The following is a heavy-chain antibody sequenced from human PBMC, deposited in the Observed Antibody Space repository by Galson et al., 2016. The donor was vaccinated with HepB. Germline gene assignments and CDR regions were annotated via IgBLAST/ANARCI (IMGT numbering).Heavy chain of an antibody. J-gene: IGHJ2*01. D-gene: IGHD3-16*01. CDR3: ARVKGGQGYWSFDP. CDR1: GFVFSAYG. CDR2: IDGGSVAT. V-gene: IGHV3-23*01. Sequence: SLRLSCAASGFVFSAYGMSWVRQPPGMGLEWVSTIDGGSVATYDADSVKGRISISRDNSKSTLYLQVNNLRVVDTAIYYCARVKGGQGYWSFDPWGRGIVVAVSS.